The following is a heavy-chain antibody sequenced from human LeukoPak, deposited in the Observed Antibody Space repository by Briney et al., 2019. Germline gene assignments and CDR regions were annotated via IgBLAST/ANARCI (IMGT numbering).Heavy chain of an antibody. CDR2: IYYSGST. V-gene: IGHV4-59*12. D-gene: IGHD6-13*01. CDR3: ARDKAPGYSSSWYGPTFDY. Sequence: SSETLSLTCTVSGGSISSYYWSWIRQPPGKGLEWIGYIYYSGSTDYNPSLKSRVTISVDTSKNQFSLKLSSVTAADTAVYYCARDKAPGYSSSWYGPTFDYWGQGTLVTVSS. J-gene: IGHJ4*02. CDR1: GGSISSYY.